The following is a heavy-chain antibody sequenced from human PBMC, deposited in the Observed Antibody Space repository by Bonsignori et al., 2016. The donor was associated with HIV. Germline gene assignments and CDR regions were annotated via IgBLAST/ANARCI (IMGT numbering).Heavy chain of an antibody. V-gene: IGHV1-18*01. J-gene: IGHJ4*02. CDR2: MSVYNGNT. CDR1: GYTFKNYG. D-gene: IGHD3-22*01. CDR3: ARDRRRSGSFDTSPKSPMEY. Sequence: ASVKVSCKASGYTFKNYGVSWVRQAPGQGLEWMAWMSVYNGNTNYAQKLQDRVTLTTDTSTNTAYMELRSLRSDDTAIYYCARDRRRSGSFDTSPKSPMEYWGQGTLVTVSS.